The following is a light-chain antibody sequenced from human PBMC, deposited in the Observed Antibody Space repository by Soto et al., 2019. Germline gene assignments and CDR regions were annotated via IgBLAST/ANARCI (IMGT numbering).Light chain of an antibody. Sequence: QSALTQPASVSGSPGQSITISCTGTSSDDGGYNYVSWYQQHPGKAPELMIYDVSNRPSGVSNRFSGSKSGNTASLTISGLQAEDEADYYCSSYTSSSTLVVFGGGPKLTVL. CDR2: DVS. J-gene: IGLJ2*01. CDR3: SSYTSSSTLVV. CDR1: SSDDGGYNY. V-gene: IGLV2-14*01.